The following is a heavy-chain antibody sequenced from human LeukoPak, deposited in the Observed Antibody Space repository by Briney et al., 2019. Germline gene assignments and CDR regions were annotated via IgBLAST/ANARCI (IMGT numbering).Heavy chain of an antibody. J-gene: IGHJ4*02. D-gene: IGHD2-15*01. V-gene: IGHV3-66*02. CDR3: ARDSGSTYWAYS. CDR2: IHKDGTT. CDR1: GFSVSENY. Sequence: GGSLRLSCATSGFSVSENYMSWVRQAPGKGLEWVSVIHKDGTTDYADSVKGRFTISRDIAENTLSLQMNSLRADDAAVYSCARDSGSTYWAYSWGQGTLVTVSS.